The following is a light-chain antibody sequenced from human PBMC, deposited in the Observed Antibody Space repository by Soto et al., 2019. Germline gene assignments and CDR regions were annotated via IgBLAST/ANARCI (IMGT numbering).Light chain of an antibody. CDR2: GAS. CDR3: QQYNNWPRT. J-gene: IGKJ1*01. V-gene: IGKV3-15*01. CDR1: QSVSSN. Sequence: EIVMTQSPATLSVSPGERATLSCRASQSVSSNLAWYQQKPGQAPRLLIYGASTRATGIPARFSGSGSGTEFTLTISSLQSEDFEVYYCQQYNNWPRTFGQGTKVDTK.